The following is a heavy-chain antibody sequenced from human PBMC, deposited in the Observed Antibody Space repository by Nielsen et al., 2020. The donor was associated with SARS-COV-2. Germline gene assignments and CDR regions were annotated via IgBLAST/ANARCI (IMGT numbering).Heavy chain of an antibody. D-gene: IGHD7-27*01. CDR3: ARGKLGTRGPSFRTQYYYHGMDV. J-gene: IGHJ6*02. V-gene: IGHV4-39*07. Sequence: SETLSLTRTVSGGSISSSSYYWSWIRQPPGKGLEWIGEINHSGSTNYNPSLKSRVTISIDTSKNQFSLKLSSVTAADTAVYYCARGKLGTRGPSFRTQYYYHGMDVWGQGTTVTVTS. CDR1: GGSISSSSYY. CDR2: INHSGST.